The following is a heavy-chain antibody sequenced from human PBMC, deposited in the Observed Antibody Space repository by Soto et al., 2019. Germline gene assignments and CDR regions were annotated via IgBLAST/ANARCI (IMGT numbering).Heavy chain of an antibody. CDR1: GYTFTSYG. V-gene: IGHV1-18*01. CDR2: ISAYNGNT. D-gene: IGHD2-15*01. Sequence: GASVKVSCKASGYTFTSYGISWVRQTPGQGLEWMGWISAYNGNTNYAQKLQGRVTMTTDTSTSTAYMELRSLRSDDTAVYYCARDYGYCSGGSPRCFDIWGQGTMVTVSS. J-gene: IGHJ3*02. CDR3: ARDYGYCSGGSPRCFDI.